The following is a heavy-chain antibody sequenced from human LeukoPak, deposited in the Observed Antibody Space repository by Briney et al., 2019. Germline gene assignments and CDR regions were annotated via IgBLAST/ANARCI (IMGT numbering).Heavy chain of an antibody. D-gene: IGHD1-7*01. J-gene: IGHJ4*02. CDR2: VYYTGST. CDR3: ASGTGNYGDDY. Sequence: SETLSLTCTVSGGSISGYYWGWIRQPPGKGLEWIGSVYYTGSTNYNPSLKSRVTISVDTSKNQFSLKLSSVTAADTAVYYCASGTGNYGDDYWGQGTLVTVSS. V-gene: IGHV4-59*13. CDR1: GGSISGYY.